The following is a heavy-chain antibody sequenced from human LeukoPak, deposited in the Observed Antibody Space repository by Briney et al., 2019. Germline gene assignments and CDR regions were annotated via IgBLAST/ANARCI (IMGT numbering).Heavy chain of an antibody. CDR2: IYYSGIT. V-gene: IGHV4-59*12. Sequence: PSETLSLTCTVSGGSISSFFWSWIRQPPGKGLEWIGYIYYSGITKYNPSLKSRVTISVDTSENQFSLKLSSVAAADTAVYYCAREIVLGSSNWFDPWGQGTLVTVSS. D-gene: IGHD6-6*01. J-gene: IGHJ5*02. CDR3: AREIVLGSSNWFDP. CDR1: GGSISSFF.